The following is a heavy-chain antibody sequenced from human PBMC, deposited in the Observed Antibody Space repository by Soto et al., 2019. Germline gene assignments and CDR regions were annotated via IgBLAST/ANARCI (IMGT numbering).Heavy chain of an antibody. J-gene: IGHJ6*04. CDR1: GFTFSSYS. V-gene: IGHV3-21*01. CDR3: ARDKAARPLSYYYYGTDV. CDR2: ISSSSSYI. Sequence: PGGSLRLSCAASGFTFSSYSMNWVRQAPGKGLEWVSSISSSSSYIYYADSVKGRFTISRDNAKNSLYLQMNSLRAEDTAVYYCARDKAARPLSYYYYGTDVWGKGTTVTVSS. D-gene: IGHD6-6*01.